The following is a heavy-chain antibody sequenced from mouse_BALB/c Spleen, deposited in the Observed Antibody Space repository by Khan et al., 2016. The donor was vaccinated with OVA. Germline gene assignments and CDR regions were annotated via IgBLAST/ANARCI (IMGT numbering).Heavy chain of an antibody. D-gene: IGHD2-14*01. CDR3: ARNYRYDGYFDS. CDR1: GYTFTSYV. J-gene: IGHJ2*01. Sequence: VQLQQSGPELVKPGASVKMSCTASGYTFTSYVIHWVKQKPGQGLDWIGYIYPYNDDTKYNEKFKGKATLTSDKSSSKAYMELSSRTSEDSAVYYWARNYRYDGYFDSWGQGTTLTVSS. V-gene: IGHV1S136*01. CDR2: IYPYNDDT.